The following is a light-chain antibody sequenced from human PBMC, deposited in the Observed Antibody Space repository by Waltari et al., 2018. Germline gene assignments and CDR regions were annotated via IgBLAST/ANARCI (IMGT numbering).Light chain of an antibody. CDR3: QKYGSLPAT. CDR2: DAS. V-gene: IGKV3-20*01. CDR1: QSISKY. Sequence: EIMLTQFPGTLTLSRGERATLSCRAGQSISKYLAWYQQKPGQSPRLLIYDASSRATGIPDRFSGSGSGTDFSLTISRLEPEDFAVYYCQKYGSLPATFGQGTKVEIK. J-gene: IGKJ1*01.